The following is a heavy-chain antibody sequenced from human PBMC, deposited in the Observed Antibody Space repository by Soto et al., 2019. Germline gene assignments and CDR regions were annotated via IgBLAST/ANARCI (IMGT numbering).Heavy chain of an antibody. CDR1: GGSISSGGYY. CDR2: IYYSGDT. Sequence: QVQLQESGPGLVKPSQTLSLICTVSGGSISSGGYYWTWIRQPPGKCLEYIGYIYYSGDTHYNPDLKSRVTISVETSKNQFSLKLSSVTAADTAVYYCARGEQKLVTYYFDHWGQGTLVTVSS. J-gene: IGHJ4*01. CDR3: ARGEQKLVTYYFDH. V-gene: IGHV4-31*03. D-gene: IGHD6-6*01.